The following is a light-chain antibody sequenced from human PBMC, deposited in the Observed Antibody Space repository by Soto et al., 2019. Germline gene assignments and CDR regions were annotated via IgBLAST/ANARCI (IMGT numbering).Light chain of an antibody. J-gene: IGKJ5*01. CDR2: GAS. CDR1: QSVSSSY. Sequence: EIVLTRSPGTLSLSPGERATLSCRASQSVSSSYLAWYQQKPGQAPRLLIYGASSRATGIPDRFSGTGSGTDFTLTISRLEPEDFAVYYCQHFGSSPPITFGQGTRLDIK. CDR3: QHFGSSPPIT. V-gene: IGKV3-20*01.